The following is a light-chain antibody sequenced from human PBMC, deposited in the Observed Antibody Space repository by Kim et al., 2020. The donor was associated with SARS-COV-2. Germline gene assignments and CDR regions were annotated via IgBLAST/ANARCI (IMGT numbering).Light chain of an antibody. CDR1: SSDIGGYNY. V-gene: IGLV2-14*04. J-gene: IGLJ2*01. CDR2: DVT. CDR3: SSYTSSSTVV. Sequence: GQSITISCTGTSSDIGGYNYVSWYQQHPGKAPKVMIYDVTKRPSGVSSRFSGSKSGNTASLTISGLQAEDEADYYCSSYTSSSTVVFGGGTQLTVL.